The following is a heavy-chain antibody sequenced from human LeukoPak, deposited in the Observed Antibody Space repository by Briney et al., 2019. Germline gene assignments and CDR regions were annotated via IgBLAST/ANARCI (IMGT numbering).Heavy chain of an antibody. CDR1: GFTFDDYA. CDR2: ISGDGGST. D-gene: IGHD3-22*01. V-gene: IGHV3-43*02. CDR3: ATNSYYYDSSGVFDY. J-gene: IGHJ4*02. Sequence: GGSLRLSCAASGFTFDDYAMHWVRQAPGKGLEWVSLISGDGGSTYYADSVKDRFTISRDNSKNTLYLQMNSLRAEDTAVYYCATNSYYYDSSGVFDYWGQGTLVTISS.